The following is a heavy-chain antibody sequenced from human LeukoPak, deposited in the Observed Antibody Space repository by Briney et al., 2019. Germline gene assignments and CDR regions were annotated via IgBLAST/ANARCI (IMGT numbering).Heavy chain of an antibody. D-gene: IGHD6-19*01. CDR2: ISYDGSNK. Sequence: PGRSLRLSCAASGSTFSSYAMHWVRQAPGKGLEWVAVISYDGSNKYYADSVRGRFTISRDNSKNTLYLQMNSLRAEDTAVYYCARPGVRAVAANWFDPWGQGTLVTVSS. CDR1: GSTFSSYA. V-gene: IGHV3-30*04. CDR3: ARPGVRAVAANWFDP. J-gene: IGHJ5*02.